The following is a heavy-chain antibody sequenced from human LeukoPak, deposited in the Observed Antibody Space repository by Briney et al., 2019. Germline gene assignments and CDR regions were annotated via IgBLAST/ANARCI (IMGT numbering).Heavy chain of an antibody. J-gene: IGHJ4*02. CDR3: AREGGIAVAGS. CDR2: INPSGGST. D-gene: IGHD6-13*01. CDR1: GYTFTSYY. Sequence: ASVKVSCKASGYTFTSYYMHWVRQAPGEGLEWMGIINPSGGSTSYAQKFQGRVTMTRDTSTSTVYMELSSLRSEDTAVYYCAREGGIAVAGSWGQGTLVTVSS. V-gene: IGHV1-46*01.